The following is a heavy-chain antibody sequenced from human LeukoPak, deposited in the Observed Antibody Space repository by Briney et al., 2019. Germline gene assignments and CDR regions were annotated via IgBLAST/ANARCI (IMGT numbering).Heavy chain of an antibody. CDR2: IYYSGIT. V-gene: IGHV4-30-4*01. CDR1: GGSISSSDYY. Sequence: SETLSLTCTVSGGSISSSDYYWSWIRQPPGKGPEWIGYIYYSGITYYNPSLKSRVTISVDTSKNQFSLKLSSVTAADTALYYCARRIPGIAALAAFDIWGRGTMVTVSS. CDR3: ARRIPGIAALAAFDI. D-gene: IGHD6-6*01. J-gene: IGHJ3*02.